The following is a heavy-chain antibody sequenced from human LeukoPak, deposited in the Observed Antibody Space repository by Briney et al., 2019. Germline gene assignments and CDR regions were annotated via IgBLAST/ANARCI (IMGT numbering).Heavy chain of an antibody. CDR3: ARGILTDASNYFDY. Sequence: SETLSLTCAVYGGSFSGDYWSWIRQPPGKGLEWIGEINHSGSTNYNPSLKSRVTISVDTSKNQFSLKLSSVTAADTAVYYCARGILTDASNYFDYWGQGTLVTVSS. J-gene: IGHJ4*02. CDR2: INHSGST. CDR1: GGSFSGDY. V-gene: IGHV4-34*01.